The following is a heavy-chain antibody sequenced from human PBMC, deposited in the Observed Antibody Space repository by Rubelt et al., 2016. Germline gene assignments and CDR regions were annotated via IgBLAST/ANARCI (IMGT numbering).Heavy chain of an antibody. CDR2: IYSGGSM. V-gene: IGHV3-66*01. D-gene: IGHD6-13*01. CDR1: GFTVSSNH. CDR3: AKEISSSFNYFDS. Sequence: CGGGLVQPGGSLRLSCAASGFTVSSNHMSWVRQAPGKGLESVSVIYSGGSMYYADSVTGRFPISRDNSKNTLFLQMNSLRVEDTAVYYCAKEISSSFNYFDSWGQGTLVTVSS. J-gene: IGHJ4*02.